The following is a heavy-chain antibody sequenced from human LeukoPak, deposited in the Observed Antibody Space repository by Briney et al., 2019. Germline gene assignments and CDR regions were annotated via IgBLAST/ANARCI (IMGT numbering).Heavy chain of an antibody. CDR2: ISYEGSIK. D-gene: IGHD5-18*01. Sequence: GGSLRLSCAASGFTFSSYAMHWVRQAPGKGLEWVAVISYEGSIKTYADAVKGRFTISRDNSKNTLYLQMNSLRADDTAVYYCGRDGRLIQLWFDPWAREPWSPSPQ. CDR3: GRDGRLIQLWFDP. J-gene: IGHJ5*02. CDR1: GFTFSSYA. V-gene: IGHV3-30*04.